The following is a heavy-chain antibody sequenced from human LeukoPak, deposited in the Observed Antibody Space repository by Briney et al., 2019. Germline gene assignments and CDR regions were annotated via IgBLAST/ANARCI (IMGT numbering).Heavy chain of an antibody. D-gene: IGHD3-22*01. Sequence: GGSLRLSCAASGLTVSSNYITWVRQPPGKGLEWVSFLHAAGGTYYADSVKGRFTISRHISKNTVYLQMNSLRAEDTAVYYCAREGYDSSGYPRLLDYWGQGTLVTVSS. J-gene: IGHJ4*02. CDR3: AREGYDSSGYPRLLDY. CDR2: LHAAGGT. V-gene: IGHV3-53*04. CDR1: GLTVSSNY.